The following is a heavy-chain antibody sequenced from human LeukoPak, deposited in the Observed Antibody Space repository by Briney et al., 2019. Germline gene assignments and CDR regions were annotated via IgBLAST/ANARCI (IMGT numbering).Heavy chain of an antibody. CDR3: ARDFSYYDSSGQCGY. D-gene: IGHD3-22*01. Sequence: GGSLRLXCAASGFTFSSYSMNWVRQAPGKGLEWVSSISSSSSYIYYADSVKGRFTISRGNAKNSLYLQMNSLRAEDTAVYYCARDFSYYDSSGQCGYWGQRALVTASS. CDR2: ISSSSSYI. J-gene: IGHJ4*02. V-gene: IGHV3-21*01. CDR1: GFTFSSYS.